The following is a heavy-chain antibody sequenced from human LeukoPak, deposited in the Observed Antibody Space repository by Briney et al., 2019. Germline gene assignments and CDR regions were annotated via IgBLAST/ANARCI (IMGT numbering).Heavy chain of an antibody. J-gene: IGHJ4*02. V-gene: IGHV3-9*01. CDR3: AKDIADSSGWYYFDY. D-gene: IGHD6-19*01. CDR1: GFTFDDYA. CDR2: ISWNSGSI. Sequence: GRSLRLSCAASGFTFDDYAMHWVRQAPGKGLEWVSGISWNSGSIGYADSVKGRFTISRDNAKNSLYLQMNSLRAEDTALYYCAKDIADSSGWYYFDYWGQGTLVTVSS.